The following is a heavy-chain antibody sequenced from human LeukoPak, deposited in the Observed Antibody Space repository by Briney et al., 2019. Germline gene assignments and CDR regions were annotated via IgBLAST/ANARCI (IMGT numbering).Heavy chain of an antibody. CDR2: IVPIFGTT. Sequence: SVKVSCKASGGTFKTHGISWVRQAPGQGLEWMGGIVPIFGTTNYAPKFQNRVTITADKTTSTAYMELTSRRSEDTAVYYCAREPRSDIVSGYNPDWYFDLWGRGTLVTVSS. V-gene: IGHV1-69*06. CDR3: AREPRSDIVSGYNPDWYFDL. J-gene: IGHJ2*01. D-gene: IGHD3-9*01. CDR1: GGTFKTHG.